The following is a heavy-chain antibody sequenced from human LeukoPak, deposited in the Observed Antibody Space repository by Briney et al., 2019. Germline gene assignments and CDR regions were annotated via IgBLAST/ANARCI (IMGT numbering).Heavy chain of an antibody. Sequence: GGSLRLTCAASGFTFSNYMMHWVRQAPGKGLVWVSRIKSDGITITYADSVKGRFTISRDNAKNTLYLQMNSLRAEDTAVYYCLRDLNWSLDQWGQGTLVTVSS. J-gene: IGHJ4*02. CDR1: GFTFSNYM. CDR2: IKSDGITI. D-gene: IGHD1-20*01. CDR3: LRDLNWSLDQ. V-gene: IGHV3-74*01.